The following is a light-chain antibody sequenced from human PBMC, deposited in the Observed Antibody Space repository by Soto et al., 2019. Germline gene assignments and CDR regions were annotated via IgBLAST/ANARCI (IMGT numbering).Light chain of an antibody. CDR1: SSNIGAGYD. CDR3: QSYDSSLSVYYV. J-gene: IGLJ1*01. Sequence: QSVLTQPPSVSGAPGQRVTISCTGSSSNIGAGYDVHWYQQLPGAAPKLLIYGNSNRPSGVPDRFSGSKSGISASLAITGLQAEDEADYYCQSYDSSLSVYYVFGTGTKLTVL. CDR2: GNS. V-gene: IGLV1-40*01.